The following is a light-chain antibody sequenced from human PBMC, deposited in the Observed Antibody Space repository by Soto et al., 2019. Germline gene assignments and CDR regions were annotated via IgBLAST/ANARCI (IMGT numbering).Light chain of an antibody. CDR3: QQRSNWPQLT. J-gene: IGKJ4*01. CDR1: QSVSSF. CDR2: DAS. Sequence: EIVLTQSPATLSLSPGERATISCRASQSVSSFLAWFQQKPGQAPRLLIYDASNRATGIPARFSGSGSGTDFTLTISSLEPEDFAVYYCQQRSNWPQLTFGGGTKVEIE. V-gene: IGKV3-11*01.